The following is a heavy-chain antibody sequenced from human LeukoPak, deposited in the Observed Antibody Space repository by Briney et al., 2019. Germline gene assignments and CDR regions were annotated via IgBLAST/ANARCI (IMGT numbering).Heavy chain of an antibody. CDR2: ISGSGGST. D-gene: IGHD5-18*01. Sequence: GGPLRLSCAASGFTFRTYAMSWVRQAPGKGLEWVSAISGSGGSTYYADSVKGRFTISRDNSKNTLYLQMNSLRAEDTAVYYCAKGSLWIQLCYFDYWGQGTLVTVSS. CDR3: AKGSLWIQLCYFDY. J-gene: IGHJ4*02. CDR1: GFTFRTYA. V-gene: IGHV3-23*01.